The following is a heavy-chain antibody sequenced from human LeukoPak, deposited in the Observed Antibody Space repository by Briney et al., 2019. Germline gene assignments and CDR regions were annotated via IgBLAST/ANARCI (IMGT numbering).Heavy chain of an antibody. J-gene: IGHJ4*02. Sequence: PGGSLRLSCAASGFTFSSYGMHWVRQAPGKGLKWVAVISYDGSNKYYADSVKGRFTISRDNAKNSLYLQMNSLRAEDTAVYYCARDGMTTPAFDYWGQGTLVTVSS. D-gene: IGHD4-11*01. CDR1: GFTFSSYG. CDR2: ISYDGSNK. CDR3: ARDGMTTPAFDY. V-gene: IGHV3-30*03.